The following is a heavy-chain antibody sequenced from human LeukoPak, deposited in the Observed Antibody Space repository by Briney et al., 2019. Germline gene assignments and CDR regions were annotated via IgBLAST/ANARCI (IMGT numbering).Heavy chain of an antibody. D-gene: IGHD6-13*01. V-gene: IGHV3-23*01. CDR1: GFTFSSYA. J-gene: IGHJ4*02. Sequence: PGGSLSLSCAASGFTFSSYAMSWVRQAPGKGLEWVSAISGSGGSTYYAASVKGRFTISRDNPKTTLYLQMNSLRAEDTAVYYCAKGGAAGTLFYVYWGQGTLVTVSS. CDR2: ISGSGGST. CDR3: AKGGAAGTLFYVY.